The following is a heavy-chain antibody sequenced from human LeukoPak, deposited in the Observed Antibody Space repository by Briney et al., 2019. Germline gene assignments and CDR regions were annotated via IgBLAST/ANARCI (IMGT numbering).Heavy chain of an antibody. V-gene: IGHV4-39*07. D-gene: IGHD3-22*01. CDR2: IYYSGST. J-gene: IGHJ6*02. CDR3: ARDLINYYDSSGYYYSYYYYGMDG. CDR1: GGSISSSSYY. Sequence: SETLSLTCTVCGGSISSSSYYWGRIRQPRGKGLEWIESIYYSGSTYYNPSLMSRVTISVATSKNQFSLKLSSVTAADTAVYYCARDLINYYDSSGYYYSYYYYGMDGWGHGTTVTV.